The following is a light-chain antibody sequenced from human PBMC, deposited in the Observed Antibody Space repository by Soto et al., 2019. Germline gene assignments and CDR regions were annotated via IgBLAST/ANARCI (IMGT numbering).Light chain of an antibody. J-gene: IGKJ5*01. V-gene: IGKV3-20*01. CDR1: QSVSSTY. Sequence: EIVLTQSPGTLSLSPGERATLSCRASQSVSSTYLAWYQQRPGQAPRLLIYGASSRATGIPDRFSGSGSATDFTLTISRLEPEDFAVFFCQQYGTSEIIFGQGTRLEIK. CDR3: QQYGTSEII. CDR2: GAS.